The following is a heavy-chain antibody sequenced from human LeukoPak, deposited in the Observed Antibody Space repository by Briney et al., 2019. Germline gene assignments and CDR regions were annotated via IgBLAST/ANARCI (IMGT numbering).Heavy chain of an antibody. J-gene: IGHJ4*02. CDR1: GYTFTSYG. V-gene: IGHV1-18*01. Sequence: GASVKVSCKASGYTFTSYGISWVRQAPGQGLEWMGWISAYNGNTNFAQNLQGRVTMTTDTSTSTAYMELRSLRSDDTAVYYCARDSKPGLVWLNYDFWSGTSFWGQGTLVTVSS. CDR3: ARDSKPGLVWLNYDFWSGTSF. CDR2: ISAYNGNT. D-gene: IGHD3-3*01.